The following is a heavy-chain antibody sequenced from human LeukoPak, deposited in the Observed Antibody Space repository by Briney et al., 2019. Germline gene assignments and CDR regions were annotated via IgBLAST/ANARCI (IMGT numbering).Heavy chain of an antibody. CDR3: ASRWGFDETGDY. D-gene: IGHD2-21*01. CDR1: GYTFTGYY. V-gene: IGHV1-2*02. CDR2: INPNSGGT. Sequence: ASVKVSCKASGYTFTGYYMHWLRQAPGQGLEWMGWINPNSGGTNYAQKFQGRVTRTRDTSISTAYMERSRLRSDDTAVYYCASRWGFDETGDYWGQGTLVTVSS. J-gene: IGHJ4*02.